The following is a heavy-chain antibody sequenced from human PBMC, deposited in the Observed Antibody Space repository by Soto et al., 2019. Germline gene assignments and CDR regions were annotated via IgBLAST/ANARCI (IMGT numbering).Heavy chain of an antibody. CDR2: ITYDGSNK. V-gene: IGHV3-30*03. Sequence: PGGSLRLSCAASGFTFSSYGMHWVRQAPGKGLEWVGVITYDGSNKFYADSVKGRFTISRDHSKNTLYLQMNSLRAEDTAVYYCARDLRTLYGMDVWGQGTTVTVSS. CDR3: ARDLRTLYGMDV. J-gene: IGHJ6*02. CDR1: GFTFSSYG.